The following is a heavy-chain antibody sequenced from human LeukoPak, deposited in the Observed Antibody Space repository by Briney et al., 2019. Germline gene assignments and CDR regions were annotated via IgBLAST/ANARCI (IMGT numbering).Heavy chain of an antibody. J-gene: IGHJ4*02. V-gene: IGHV3-7*01. CDR2: IKQDGSGR. D-gene: IGHD6-13*01. Sequence: GGSLRLSCAASGFTFSSYWMTWVRQVPGKGLEWVANIKQDGSGRYYVDSVTGRFAISRDNAKNSLYLQMNSLRAEDTAVYYCARMSSSSWFVCDYWGQGTLVTVSS. CDR3: ARMSSSSWFVCDY. CDR1: GFTFSSYW.